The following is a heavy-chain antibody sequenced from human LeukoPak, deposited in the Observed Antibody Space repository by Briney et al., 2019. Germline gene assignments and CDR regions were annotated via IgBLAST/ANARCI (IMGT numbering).Heavy chain of an antibody. D-gene: IGHD1-26*01. Sequence: SETLSLTCTVSGGSISSYYWNWIRQPPGKGLEWIGYISHSGSTDYKSSLKSRVTISGDTSKNQFSLRLSSVTAVDTAVYYCARSSSGSYYNDWGQGTLVTVSS. V-gene: IGHV4-59*08. CDR2: ISHSGST. J-gene: IGHJ4*02. CDR1: GGSISSYY. CDR3: ARSSSGSYYND.